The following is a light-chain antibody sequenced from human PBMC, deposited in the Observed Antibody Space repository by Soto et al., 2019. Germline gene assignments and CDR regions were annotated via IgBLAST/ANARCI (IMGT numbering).Light chain of an antibody. J-gene: IGKJ2*01. V-gene: IGKV3-20*01. CDR2: GAS. Sequence: EIVLTQSPGTLSLSPGERATLSCRASQSVSSTYIAWYQQNPGQAPRLLIYGASSRATGIPDRFSGSGSGTDFTLTITRLEPEDFAVYFCQQHGRSPPFTFGQGTKVEIK. CDR1: QSVSSTY. CDR3: QQHGRSPPFT.